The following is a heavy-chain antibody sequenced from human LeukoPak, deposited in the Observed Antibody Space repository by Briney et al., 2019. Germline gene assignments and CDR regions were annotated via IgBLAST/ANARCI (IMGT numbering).Heavy chain of an antibody. V-gene: IGHV3-23*01. CDR1: GFTFSSYI. CDR2: ISGSGGST. Sequence: GGSLRLSCEASGFTFSSYIMTWVRQAPGKGLEWVSAISGSGGSTYYADSVKGRFTISRDNSKNTLYLQMNSLRAEDTAVYYCAKVGAYAAFDIWGQGTMVTVSS. J-gene: IGHJ3*02. D-gene: IGHD2-8*01. CDR3: AKVGAYAAFDI.